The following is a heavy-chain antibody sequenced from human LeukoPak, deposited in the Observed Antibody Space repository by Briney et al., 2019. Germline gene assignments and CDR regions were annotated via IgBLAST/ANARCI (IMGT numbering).Heavy chain of an antibody. CDR3: AREDIRLDYFDY. J-gene: IGHJ4*02. V-gene: IGHV3-48*03. CDR1: GFTFSSYE. CDR2: ISGSGVTM. Sequence: GGSLRLSCAASGFTFSSYEMNWVRQAPGRGLEWVSYISGSGVTMYYADSVKGRFTIARDDAKNLLYLQMNSLRAEDTAVYYCAREDIRLDYFDYWGQGTLVTVSS. D-gene: IGHD6-19*01.